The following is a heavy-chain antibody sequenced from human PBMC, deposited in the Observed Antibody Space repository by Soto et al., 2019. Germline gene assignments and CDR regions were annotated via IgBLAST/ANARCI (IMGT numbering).Heavy chain of an antibody. D-gene: IGHD3-22*01. CDR2: INMDGTKT. CDR1: EFTLSKYW. CDR3: ARDYYYDSRSSSVNWFDP. J-gene: IGHJ5*02. V-gene: IGHV3-74*01. Sequence: GGYLRLSCVASEFTLSKYWMHWGRQAPGKGLVWVSRINMDGTKTAYADAVKGRFTVSRDNANNTLYLQMNSLGVEDTAVYYCARDYYYDSRSSSVNWFDPWGQGTLVTVSS.